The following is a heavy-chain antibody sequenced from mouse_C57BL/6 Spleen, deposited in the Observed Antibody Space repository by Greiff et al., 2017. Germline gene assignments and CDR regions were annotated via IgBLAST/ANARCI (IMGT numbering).Heavy chain of an antibody. CDR1: GFTFSSYA. V-gene: IGHV5-4*01. D-gene: IGHD1-1*01. J-gene: IGHJ1*03. CDR2: ISDGGSYT. CDR3: ARDRSYYGSSDRCFDV. Sequence: EVQRVESGGGLVKPGGSLKLSCAASGFTFSSYAMSWVRQTPEKRLEWVATISDGGSYTYYPDNVTGRFTISRDNAKNNLYLQMSHLKSEDTAMYYCARDRSYYGSSDRCFDVWGTGTTVTVSS.